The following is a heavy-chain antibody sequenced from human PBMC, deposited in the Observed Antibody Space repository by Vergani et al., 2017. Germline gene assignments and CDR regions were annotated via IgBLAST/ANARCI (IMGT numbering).Heavy chain of an antibody. Sequence: QVQLQESGPGLVKPSQTLSLTCTVSGGSISSGDYYWSWIRQHPGKGLEWIGYIYYSGSTYYNPSLKSRVTISVDTSKNQFSLKLSSVTAADTAVYYCARVRRDDSSGYYYYYGMDVWGQGITVTVSS. CDR1: GGSISSGDYY. D-gene: IGHD3-22*01. CDR3: ARVRRDDSSGYYYYYGMDV. CDR2: IYYSGST. V-gene: IGHV4-30-4*01. J-gene: IGHJ6*02.